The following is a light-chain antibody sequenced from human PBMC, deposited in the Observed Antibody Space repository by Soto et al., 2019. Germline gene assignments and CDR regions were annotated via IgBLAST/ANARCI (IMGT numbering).Light chain of an antibody. Sequence: QSALTQPHSVSGSPGQSVTISCTGTSSDVGGYNYVSWYQHHPGKAPKLMIYDVSQRPSGVPDRFSASKSGNTASLTISGLQAEDEADYYCCSYAGSYTHVFGSGTKVTV. J-gene: IGLJ1*01. CDR2: DVS. CDR1: SSDVGGYNY. V-gene: IGLV2-11*01. CDR3: CSYAGSYTHV.